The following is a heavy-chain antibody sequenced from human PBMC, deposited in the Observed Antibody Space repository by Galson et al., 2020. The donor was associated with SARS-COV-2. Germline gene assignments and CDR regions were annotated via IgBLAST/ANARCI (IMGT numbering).Heavy chain of an antibody. D-gene: IGHD5-18*01. CDR3: ARGAVARIQRGYYYGMDV. V-gene: IGHV4-34*01. Sequence: ETSETLSLTCAVYGGSFSGYYWSWIRQPPGKGLEWIGEINHSGSTNYNPSLKSRVTISVDTSKNQFSLKLSSVTAADTAVYYCARGAVARIQRGYYYGMDVWGQGTTVTVSS. CDR2: INHSGST. CDR1: GGSFSGYY. J-gene: IGHJ6*02.